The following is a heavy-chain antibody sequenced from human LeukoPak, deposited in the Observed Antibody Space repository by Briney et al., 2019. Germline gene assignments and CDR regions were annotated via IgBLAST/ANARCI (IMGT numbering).Heavy chain of an antibody. CDR3: ARQSTPHGNFDY. D-gene: IGHD5-24*01. CDR2: LGTAGDT. Sequence: GGSLRLSCAASGFILSNYAMHWVRQPTGKGLEWVSALGTAGDTFYPGSVKGRFTISRDNAKKSLFLQMSSLRAEDTAIYYCARQSTPHGNFDYWGQGTLVTVSS. J-gene: IGHJ4*02. V-gene: IGHV3-13*01. CDR1: GFILSNYA.